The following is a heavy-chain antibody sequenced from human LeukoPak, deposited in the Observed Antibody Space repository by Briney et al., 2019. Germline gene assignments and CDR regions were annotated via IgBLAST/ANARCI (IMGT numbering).Heavy chain of an antibody. V-gene: IGHV4-59*01. J-gene: IGHJ4*02. CDR3: ARTRYSSGWYWGDYFDY. Sequence: PSETLSLTCLVSGGSISDSYWSWIRQPPGKGLEWIGYISYSGSTNSNPSLKSRVTISVDTSKSQFSLTLSSVTAADTAVYYCARTRYSSGWYWGDYFDYWGQGTLVTVSS. CDR1: GGSISDSY. D-gene: IGHD6-19*01. CDR2: ISYSGST.